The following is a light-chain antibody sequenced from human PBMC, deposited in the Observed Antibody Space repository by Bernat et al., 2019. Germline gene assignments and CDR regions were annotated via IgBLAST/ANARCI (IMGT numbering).Light chain of an antibody. Sequence: DIQMTQSPSSLSASVGDSVTTTCWASQSISRYLNWYQQQPGKAPKLLIYAVSSLHSGVSSRFSGRGSGTEFTLTISSLRPEDYATYYCQQSYSSTWTFGQGTKVEI. J-gene: IGKJ1*01. CDR2: AVS. CDR3: QQSYSSTWT. V-gene: IGKV1-39*01. CDR1: QSISRY.